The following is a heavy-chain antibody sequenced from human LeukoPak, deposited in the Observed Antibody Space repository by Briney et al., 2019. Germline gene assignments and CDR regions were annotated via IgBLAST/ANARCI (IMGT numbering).Heavy chain of an antibody. Sequence: GGSLRLSCAASGFTFSSYWMSWVRQAPGKGLEWVANIKHDGSEKYYVASVKGRFTISKDNAKTSVFLQMNDLRGEDTAVYYCVKGRGGYVKYKTFDYWGQGTLVPVSS. D-gene: IGHD5-12*01. V-gene: IGHV3-7*01. CDR1: GFTFSSYW. CDR2: IKHDGSEK. J-gene: IGHJ4*02. CDR3: VKGRGGYVKYKTFDY.